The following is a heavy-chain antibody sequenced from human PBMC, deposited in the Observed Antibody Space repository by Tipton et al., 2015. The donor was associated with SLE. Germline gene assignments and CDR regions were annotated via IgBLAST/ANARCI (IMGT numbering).Heavy chain of an antibody. CDR3: AKDRYSGSFYYFDD. Sequence: SLRLSCAASGFTFSSYAMSWVRQAPGKGLEWVSAIRGDGSATFYADSVKGRFTISRDNSKDTLYLQMNSLRAEDTAVYYCAKDRYSGSFYYFDDWGQGTLVTVSS. D-gene: IGHD1-26*01. J-gene: IGHJ4*02. V-gene: IGHV3-23*01. CDR2: IRGDGSAT. CDR1: GFTFSSYA.